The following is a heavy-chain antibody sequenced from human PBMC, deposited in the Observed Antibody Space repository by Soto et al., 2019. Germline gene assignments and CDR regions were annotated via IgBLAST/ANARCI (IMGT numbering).Heavy chain of an antibody. V-gene: IGHV3-74*01. CDR2: INRDGSST. CDR1: GFTFSSYW. Sequence: EVQLVESGGGLVQPGGSLRLSCAASGFTFSSYWMHWVRQAPGKGLVWVSRINRDGSSTNYADSARGRVTISRDNAKNTLYLRVNGLRAEDTAVYYCAREIATTGEYYFDYWGQGILVTVSS. D-gene: IGHD6-13*01. CDR3: AREIATTGEYYFDY. J-gene: IGHJ4*02.